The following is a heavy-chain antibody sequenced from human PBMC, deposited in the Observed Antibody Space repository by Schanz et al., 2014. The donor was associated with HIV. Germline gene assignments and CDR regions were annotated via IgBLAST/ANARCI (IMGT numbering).Heavy chain of an antibody. CDR2: ISYDGSRK. V-gene: IGHV3-30*18. J-gene: IGHJ6*02. CDR3: AKSHKHDSSDYYRFYYFGMDV. D-gene: IGHD6-19*01. Sequence: QVRLVESGGGVVRPGRSLRVSCAASGFTFNSYGMHWVRQAPGKGLEWVPVISYDGSRKHFADSVKGRFTISRDNSKNTLYLQMKSLRPEDTAVYYCAKSHKHDSSDYYRFYYFGMDVWGQGTTVTVSS. CDR1: GFTFNSYG.